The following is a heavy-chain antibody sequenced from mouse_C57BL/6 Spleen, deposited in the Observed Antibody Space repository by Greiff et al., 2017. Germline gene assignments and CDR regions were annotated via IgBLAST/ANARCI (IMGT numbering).Heavy chain of an antibody. CDR2: IDPSDSYT. Sequence: QVQLQQPGAELVRPGTSVKLSCKASGYTFTSYWMHWVKQRPGQGLEWIGVIDPSDSYTNYNQKFKGKATLTVDTSSSTAYMQLSSLTSEDSAVYYCARSGHRAYYSNCVVYAMDYWGQGTSVTVSS. CDR3: ARSGHRAYYSNCVVYAMDY. V-gene: IGHV1-59*01. D-gene: IGHD2-5*01. CDR1: GYTFTSYW. J-gene: IGHJ4*01.